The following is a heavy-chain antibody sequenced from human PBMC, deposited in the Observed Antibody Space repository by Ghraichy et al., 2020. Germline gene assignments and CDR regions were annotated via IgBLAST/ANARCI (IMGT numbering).Heavy chain of an antibody. V-gene: IGHV1-69*13. Sequence: SVKVSCKAYGGTFSSYAISWVRQAPGQGLEWMGGIIPIFGTANYAQKFQGRVTITADESTSTAYMELSSLRSEDTAVYYCARESDTAMVGRRPFDYWGQGTLVTVSS. CDR3: ARESDTAMVGRRPFDY. CDR1: GGTFSSYA. J-gene: IGHJ4*02. CDR2: IIPIFGTA. D-gene: IGHD5-18*01.